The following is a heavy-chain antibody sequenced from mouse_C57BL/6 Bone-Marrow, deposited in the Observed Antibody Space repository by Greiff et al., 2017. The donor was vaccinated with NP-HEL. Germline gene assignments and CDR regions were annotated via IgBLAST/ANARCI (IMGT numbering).Heavy chain of an antibody. CDR2: IYPGDGDT. V-gene: IGHV1-82*01. Sequence: VQLQQSGPELVKPGASVKISCKASGYAFSSSWMNWVKQRPGKGLEWIGRIYPGDGDTNYNGKFKGKATLTADKSSSTAYMQLSRLTSEDSAVYFCASAVFLYWGQGTTLTVSS. D-gene: IGHD3-3*01. J-gene: IGHJ2*01. CDR3: ASAVFLY. CDR1: GYAFSSSW.